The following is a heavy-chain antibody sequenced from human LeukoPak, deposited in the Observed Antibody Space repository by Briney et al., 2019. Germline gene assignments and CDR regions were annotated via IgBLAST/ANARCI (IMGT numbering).Heavy chain of an antibody. Sequence: GGSLRLSCAASGFTFSNAWMTWVRQAPGKGLEWVGRIKSKSVGGIIEYATPVKGRFTISRDDSRDTVYLQMNSLTSEDTAMYYCATGRIWGQGTQVTVSS. J-gene: IGHJ4*02. V-gene: IGHV3-15*01. CDR2: IKSKSVGGII. CDR3: ATGRI. CDR1: GFTFSNAW.